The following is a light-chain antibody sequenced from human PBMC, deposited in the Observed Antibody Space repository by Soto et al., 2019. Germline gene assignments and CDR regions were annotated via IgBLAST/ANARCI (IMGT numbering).Light chain of an antibody. Sequence: QSALTQPPSASGSPGQSVTISCTGTSSDVGGYNYVSWYQQHPGKVPKLVVYEVNKRPSGVPDRFSGSKSGNTASLPVSGLQAEDEAEYYCTSYAGGNNVFGTGTKVTVL. CDR2: EVN. J-gene: IGLJ1*01. CDR3: TSYAGGNNV. V-gene: IGLV2-8*01. CDR1: SSDVGGYNY.